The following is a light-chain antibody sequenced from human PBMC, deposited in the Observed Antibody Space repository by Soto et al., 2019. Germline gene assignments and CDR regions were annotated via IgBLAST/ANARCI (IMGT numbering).Light chain of an antibody. CDR3: SSYTSSSTQV. CDR1: SGDIGSYTY. Sequence: QSALTQPASVSGSPGQSITISCTGTSGDIGSYTYVSWYQQYPGKAPKLLISEVTNRPSGVSNRFSGSKSGNTASLTISGLQAEDEAHYYCSSYTSSSTQVFGTGTKLTVL. J-gene: IGLJ1*01. V-gene: IGLV2-14*01. CDR2: EVT.